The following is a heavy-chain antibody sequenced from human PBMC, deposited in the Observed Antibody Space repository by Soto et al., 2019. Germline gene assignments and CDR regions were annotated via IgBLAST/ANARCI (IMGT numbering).Heavy chain of an antibody. CDR3: ARDFDY. CDR2: IHYSGST. J-gene: IGHJ4*02. V-gene: IGHV4-39*01. Sequence: SETLSLTCSVSGGSLSSSIYYWGWIRQPPGKGLEWIGNIHYSGSTYYNPSLKSRVTMSVDTSKNQFSLRLNSVTAADTAVYFCARDFDYWGQGTLVTVSS. CDR1: GGSLSSSIYY.